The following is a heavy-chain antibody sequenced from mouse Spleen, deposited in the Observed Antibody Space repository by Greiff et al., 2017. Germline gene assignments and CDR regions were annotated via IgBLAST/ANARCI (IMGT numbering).Heavy chain of an antibody. CDR1: GFTFSSYA. CDR2: ISSGGGNT. D-gene: IGHD1-1*01. Sequence: EVKLMESGGGLVKRGGSLKLSCAASGFTFSSYAMSWVRQTPEKRLEWVATISSGGGNTYYPDSVKGRFTISRDNAKNTLYLQMSSLKSEDTAMYYCARGGSSYADFDYWGQGTTLTVSS. CDR3: ARGGSSYADFDY. J-gene: IGHJ2*01. V-gene: IGHV5-9*04.